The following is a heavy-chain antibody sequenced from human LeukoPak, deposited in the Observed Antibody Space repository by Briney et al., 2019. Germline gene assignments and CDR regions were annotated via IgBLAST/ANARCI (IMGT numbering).Heavy chain of an antibody. CDR3: AKDSSGSYYMYYFDY. CDR1: GLTFSDDH. V-gene: IGHV3-11*01. D-gene: IGHD3-10*01. J-gene: IGHJ4*02. CDR2: ISPGSHSI. Sequence: GGSLRLSCVASGLTFSDDHVSWIRQAPGKGLEWVSYISPGSHSIYCVDSVKGRFTISRDSSKNTLYLQMNSLRAEDTAVYYCAKDSSGSYYMYYFDYWGQGTLVTVSS.